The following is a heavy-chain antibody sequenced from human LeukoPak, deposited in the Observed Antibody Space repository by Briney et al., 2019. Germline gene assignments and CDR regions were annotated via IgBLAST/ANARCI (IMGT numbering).Heavy chain of an antibody. D-gene: IGHD7-27*01. CDR3: AKDGGLWVSAHWGDS. J-gene: IGHJ4*02. Sequence: GGSLRLSCAASGFTFNTYSMNWVRQAPGKGLEWVAYISGSSGTIYYADSVKGRFTVSRDNSKNTLFLQMNSLRAEDTAVYYCAKDGGLWVSAHWGDSWGRGTLVTVSS. V-gene: IGHV3-48*01. CDR2: ISGSSGTI. CDR1: GFTFNTYS.